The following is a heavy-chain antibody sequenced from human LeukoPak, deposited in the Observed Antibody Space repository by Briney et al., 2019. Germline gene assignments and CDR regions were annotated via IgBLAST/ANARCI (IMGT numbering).Heavy chain of an antibody. D-gene: IGHD3-3*01. CDR1: GGSISSGGYS. CDR3: ARRPTYYDFWSGYYDP. Sequence: SETLSLTCAVSGGSISSGGYSWSWIRQPPGKGLEWIGYIYHSGSTYYNPSLKSRVTISVDRSKNQFSLKLSSVTAADTAVYYCARRPTYYDFWSGYYDPWGQGTLVTVSS. J-gene: IGHJ5*02. V-gene: IGHV4-30-2*01. CDR2: IYHSGST.